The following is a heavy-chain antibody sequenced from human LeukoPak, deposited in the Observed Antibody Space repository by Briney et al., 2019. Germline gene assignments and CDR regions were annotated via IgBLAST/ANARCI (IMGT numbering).Heavy chain of an antibody. V-gene: IGHV3-30*18. CDR3: AKDGGFDGYENYYYMDV. CDR2: ISYDGSNK. Sequence: GGSLRLSCAASGFTFSSYGMHWVRQAPGKGLEWVAVISYDGSNKYYADSVKGRFTISRDNSKNTLYLQMNSLRAEDAAVYYCAKDGGFDGYENYYYMDVWGKGTTVTISS. CDR1: GFTFSSYG. D-gene: IGHD5-12*01. J-gene: IGHJ6*03.